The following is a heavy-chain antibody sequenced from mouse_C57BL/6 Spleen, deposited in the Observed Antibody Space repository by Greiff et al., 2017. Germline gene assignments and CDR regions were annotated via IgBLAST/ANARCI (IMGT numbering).Heavy chain of an antibody. CDR1: GFTFNTYA. CDR2: IRSKSSNYAT. Sequence: EVQRVESGGGLVQPKGSLQLSCAASGFTFNTYAMHWVRQAPGKGLEWVARIRSKSSNYATYYADSVKDRFTISRDDSHSMLYLQMYILITEQTAMYYCVRESAGYGAYYAMDYWGQGTSVTVSS. D-gene: IGHD3-2*02. J-gene: IGHJ4*01. CDR3: VRESAGYGAYYAMDY. V-gene: IGHV10-3*01.